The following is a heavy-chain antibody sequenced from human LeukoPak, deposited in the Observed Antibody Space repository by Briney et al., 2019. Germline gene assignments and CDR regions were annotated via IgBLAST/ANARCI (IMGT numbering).Heavy chain of an antibody. J-gene: IGHJ4*02. CDR2: IKEDGSEK. Sequence: PGGSLRLSCAASGFTFSSYWMSWVRQAPGKGLEWVANIKEDGSEKYYVDSVKGRFTISRDNAKNTLYLQMNSLRAEDTAVYYCARGGIAAAVSYWGQGTLVTVSS. D-gene: IGHD6-13*01. CDR3: ARGGIAAAVSY. CDR1: GFTFSSYW. V-gene: IGHV3-7*01.